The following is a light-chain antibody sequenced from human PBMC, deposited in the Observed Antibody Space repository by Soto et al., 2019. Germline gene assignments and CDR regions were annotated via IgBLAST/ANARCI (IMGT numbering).Light chain of an antibody. Sequence: QSALTQPPSASGSPGQSVAISCTGTSSDIGGYNYVSWYQQHPGKAPKLMIFEVSNRSSGVSNRFSGSKSGNTASLTISGLQAEDEADYYCSSHTSSSTVVFGGGTQLTVL. J-gene: IGLJ7*01. CDR2: EVS. CDR1: SSDIGGYNY. V-gene: IGLV2-14*01. CDR3: SSHTSSSTVV.